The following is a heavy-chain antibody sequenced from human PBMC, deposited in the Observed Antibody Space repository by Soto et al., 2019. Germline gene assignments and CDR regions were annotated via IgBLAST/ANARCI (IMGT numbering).Heavy chain of an antibody. D-gene: IGHD3-10*01. CDR1: GYSVSGGYY. CDR3: AREYGSYLIS. V-gene: IGHV4-38-2*02. CDR2: IHQSGNA. Sequence: WETLSLTCAVSGYSVSGGYYWGWIRQPPGKGLEWIASIHQSGNAYYNPSLKSRVSISVDTSRNEFSLNLTSVTAADTAVYYCAREYGSYLISWGQGNLVTVSS. J-gene: IGHJ5*02.